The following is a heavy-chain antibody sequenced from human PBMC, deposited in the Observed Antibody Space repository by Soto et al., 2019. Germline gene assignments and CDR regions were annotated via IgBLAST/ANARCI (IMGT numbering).Heavy chain of an antibody. CDR1: GFTFSSYG. Sequence: QVQLVESGGGVVQPGRSLRLSCAASGFTFSSYGMHWVRQAPGKGLEWVAVISYDGSNKYYADSVKGRFTISRDNSKNTLYLQMNSLRAEDTAVYYCAKGLGGYSGSYYYYYYGMDVWGQGTTVTVSS. D-gene: IGHD1-26*01. J-gene: IGHJ6*02. CDR2: ISYDGSNK. CDR3: AKGLGGYSGSYYYYYYGMDV. V-gene: IGHV3-30*18.